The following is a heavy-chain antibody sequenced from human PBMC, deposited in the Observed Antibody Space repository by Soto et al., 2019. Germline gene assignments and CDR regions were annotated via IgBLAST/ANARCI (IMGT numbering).Heavy chain of an antibody. V-gene: IGHV3-74*01. Sequence: GGSLRLSCAASGFTFSSYWMHWVRQAPGKGLVWVSRINSDGSSTSYADSVKGRFTISRDNAKNTLYLQMSSLRAEDTAVYYCASGAGDGYIGYWGQGTLVTVSS. CDR1: GFTFSSYW. CDR2: INSDGSST. J-gene: IGHJ4*02. D-gene: IGHD5-12*01. CDR3: ASGAGDGYIGY.